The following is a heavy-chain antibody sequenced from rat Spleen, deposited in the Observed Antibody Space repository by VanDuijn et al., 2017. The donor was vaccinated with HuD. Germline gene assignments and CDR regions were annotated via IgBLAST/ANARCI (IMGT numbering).Heavy chain of an antibody. J-gene: IGHJ3*01. CDR2: IWTGGST. D-gene: IGHD4-3*01. CDR1: GFSLIGYS. V-gene: IGHV2-45*01. CDR3: ARSGRD. Sequence: QVQLMESGPGLVQPSETLSLTCTVPGFSLIGYSVHWVRQPPGKGLEWMGVIWTGGSTDYNSALKSRLSISRDTPKSQVFLKMNSLQTEDTAMYFCARSGRDWGQGTLVTVSS.